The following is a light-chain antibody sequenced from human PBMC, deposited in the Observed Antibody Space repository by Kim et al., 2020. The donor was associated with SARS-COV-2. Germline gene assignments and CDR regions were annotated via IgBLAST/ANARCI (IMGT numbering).Light chain of an antibody. CDR3: SSYRSNVYV. Sequence: QSALTQPASVSGSPGQSITISCTGTSSDVGGYNYVSWYQQHSGKAPKLIIYDVNRRPSGVSNRFSGSKSGNTASLTISGLQAEDEADYYCSSYRSNVYVFGTGTKVTVL. CDR1: SSDVGGYNY. V-gene: IGLV2-14*03. CDR2: DVN. J-gene: IGLJ1*01.